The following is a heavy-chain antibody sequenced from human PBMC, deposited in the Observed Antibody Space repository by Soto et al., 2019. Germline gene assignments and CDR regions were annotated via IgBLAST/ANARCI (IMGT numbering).Heavy chain of an antibody. D-gene: IGHD6-19*01. V-gene: IGHV1-69*13. Sequence: GASVKVSCKASGGTFSSYAISWVRQAPGQGLEWMGGIIPIFGTANYAQKFQGRVTITADESTSTAYMELSSLRSEDTAVYYCTQSSGGDYFDYWGQGTLVTVSS. J-gene: IGHJ4*02. CDR3: TQSSGGDYFDY. CDR2: IIPIFGTA. CDR1: GGTFSSYA.